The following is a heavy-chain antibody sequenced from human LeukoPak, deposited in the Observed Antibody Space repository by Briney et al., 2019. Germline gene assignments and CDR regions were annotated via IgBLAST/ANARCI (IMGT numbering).Heavy chain of an antibody. CDR3: ARRLGRKFGERFYYYHYMDV. CDR1: GGSISSGSYF. D-gene: IGHD3-10*01. CDR2: IYTSGST. V-gene: IGHV4-61*02. Sequence: SETLSLTCTVSGGSISSGSYFWSWIRQPAGKGLEWIGRIYTSGSTKYNPSLKSRVTISVDTSKNQFSLKLSSVTAADTAVYYCARRLGRKFGERFYYYHYMDVWGKGTTVTISS. J-gene: IGHJ6*03.